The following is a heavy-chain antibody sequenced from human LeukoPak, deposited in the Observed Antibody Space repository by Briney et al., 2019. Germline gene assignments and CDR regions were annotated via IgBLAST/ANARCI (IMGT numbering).Heavy chain of an antibody. V-gene: IGHV3-21*06. D-gene: IGHD2-2*01. CDR2: MSSSGSFV. CDR3: ARALGYCGTSSCKHWYFDL. J-gene: IGHJ2*01. CDR1: GCTLSGHT. Sequence: GGSLRLSCASSGCTLSGHTIDWVRQAPGKGLEWVSSMSSSGSFVYYADPVKGRFTISRDNAKNSLFLQMNSLRVEDTAVYYCARALGYCGTSSCKHWYFDLWGRGTLVTVSS.